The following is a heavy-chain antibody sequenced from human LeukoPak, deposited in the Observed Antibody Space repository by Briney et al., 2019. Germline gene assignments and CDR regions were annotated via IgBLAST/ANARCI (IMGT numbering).Heavy chain of an antibody. Sequence: GASVKVSCKASGYTFTGYYMHWVRQAPGQGLEWMGWINPNSGGTNYAQKFQGWVTMTRDTSISTAYMELSRLRSDDTAVYHCARSSGWYNFDYWGQGTLVTVSS. D-gene: IGHD6-19*01. V-gene: IGHV1-2*04. CDR3: ARSSGWYNFDY. CDR2: INPNSGGT. CDR1: GYTFTGYY. J-gene: IGHJ4*02.